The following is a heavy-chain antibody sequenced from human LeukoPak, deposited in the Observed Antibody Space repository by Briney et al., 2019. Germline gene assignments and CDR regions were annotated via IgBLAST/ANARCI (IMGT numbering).Heavy chain of an antibody. CDR2: IYYSGSI. V-gene: IGHV4-39*07. J-gene: IGHJ4*02. CDR3: ARERREQLLPPYTRLVTYFDY. CDR1: GGSISSSSYY. D-gene: IGHD1-26*01. Sequence: PSETLSLTCTVSGGSISSSSYYWGWIRQPPGKGLEWIGSIYYSGSIYYNPSLKGRVTISVDTSKNQLSLKLRSVTAADTAVYYCARERREQLLPPYTRLVTYFDYWGQGTLVTVSS.